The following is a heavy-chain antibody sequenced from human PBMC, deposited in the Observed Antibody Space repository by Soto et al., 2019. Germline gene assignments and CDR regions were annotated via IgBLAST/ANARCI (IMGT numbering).Heavy chain of an antibody. CDR2: IFPDDSDT. Sequence: GESLKISCKASGYIIKNYWIGWVRQMPGQGLEWMGIIFPDDSDTRYSPSFQGHVTISVDKSISTAYVQWSSLKASDSAIYYCFRGGVTSRTFDYWGQGTLVTVSS. D-gene: IGHD3-16*01. CDR1: GYIIKNYW. CDR3: FRGGVTSRTFDY. J-gene: IGHJ4*02. V-gene: IGHV5-51*01.